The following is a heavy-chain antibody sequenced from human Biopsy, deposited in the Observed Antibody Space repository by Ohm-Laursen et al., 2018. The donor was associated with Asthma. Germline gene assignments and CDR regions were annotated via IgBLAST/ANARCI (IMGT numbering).Heavy chain of an antibody. J-gene: IGHJ4*02. D-gene: IGHD2-2*01. CDR2: INSVFGTT. CDR1: GGTFNTYV. V-gene: IGHV1-69*13. Sequence: SVKVSCKSLGGTFNTYVIGWVRQTPGKGLEWMGGINSVFGTTTYPQKFQDRVTITADDSTSTVYMELSSLRSEDTAVYYCARKAGSCISRTCYSLDFWGQGTLVTVSS. CDR3: ARKAGSCISRTCYSLDF.